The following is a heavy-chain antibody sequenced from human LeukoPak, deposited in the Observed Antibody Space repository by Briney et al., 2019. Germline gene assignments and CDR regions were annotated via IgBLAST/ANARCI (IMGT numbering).Heavy chain of an antibody. CDR1: GYSTSSGYY. Sequence: SETLSLTCTVSGYSTSSGYYWGWIRQPPGKGLEWIGSIYHSGSTYYNPSLKSRVTISVDTSKNQFSLKLSSVTAADTAVYYCARDPGGIVATSDAFDIWGQGTMVTVSS. CDR2: IYHSGST. V-gene: IGHV4-38-2*02. J-gene: IGHJ3*02. D-gene: IGHD5-12*01. CDR3: ARDPGGIVATSDAFDI.